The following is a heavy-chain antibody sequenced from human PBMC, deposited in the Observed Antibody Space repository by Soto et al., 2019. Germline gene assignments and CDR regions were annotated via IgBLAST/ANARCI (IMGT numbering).Heavy chain of an antibody. J-gene: IGHJ6*02. CDR1: GYSFTSYW. D-gene: IGHD6-13*01. CDR3: ARHAPPVAGDYYYYGMDV. Sequence: PGESLKIFCKGSGYSFTSYWISWVRQMPGKGLEWMGRIDPSDSYTNYSPSFQGHVTISADKSISTAYLQWSSLKASDTAMYYCARHAPPVAGDYYYYGMDVWGQGTTVTV. V-gene: IGHV5-10-1*01. CDR2: IDPSDSYT.